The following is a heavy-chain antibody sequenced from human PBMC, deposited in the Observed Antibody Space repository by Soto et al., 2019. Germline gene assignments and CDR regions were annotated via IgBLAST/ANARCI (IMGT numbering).Heavy chain of an antibody. CDR1: VGTFSSYA. CDR3: ARGYCSGGSCLSWFDH. D-gene: IGHD2-15*01. CDR2: IIPIFGTA. J-gene: IGHJ5*02. Sequence: GXSVKVSCKASVGTFSSYAISWVRQAPGQGLEWMGGIIPIFGTANYAQKFQGRVTITADKSTSTAYMELSSLRSEDTAVYYCARGYCSGGSCLSWFDHWGQGTLVTVSS. V-gene: IGHV1-69*06.